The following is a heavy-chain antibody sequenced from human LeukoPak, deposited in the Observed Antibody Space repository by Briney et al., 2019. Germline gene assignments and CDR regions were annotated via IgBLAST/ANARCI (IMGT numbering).Heavy chain of an antibody. V-gene: IGHV3-30-3*01. J-gene: IGHJ3*02. Sequence: PGGSLRLSCAASGFTFSTYAMHWVRQAPGKGLEWVAVISYDGSNKYYADSVKGRFTISRDNSKNTLYLQMNSLRTEDTAVYYCARVREYPSDAFDIWGQGTMVTVSS. CDR1: GFTFSTYA. D-gene: IGHD2/OR15-2a*01. CDR3: ARVREYPSDAFDI. CDR2: ISYDGSNK.